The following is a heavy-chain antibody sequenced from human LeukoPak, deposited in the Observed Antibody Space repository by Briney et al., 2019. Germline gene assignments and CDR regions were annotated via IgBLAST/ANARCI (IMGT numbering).Heavy chain of an antibody. J-gene: IGHJ4*02. Sequence: SQTLSLTCTVSGGSISSGGYYWSWIRQPPGKGLEWIGYIYHSGSTNYNPSLKSRVTISVDKSKNQFSLKLSSVTAADTAVYYCAREYSSSWYGRRDYYFDYWGQGTLVTVSS. D-gene: IGHD6-13*01. CDR1: GGSISSGGYY. CDR3: AREYSSSWYGRRDYYFDY. V-gene: IGHV4-30-2*01. CDR2: IYHSGST.